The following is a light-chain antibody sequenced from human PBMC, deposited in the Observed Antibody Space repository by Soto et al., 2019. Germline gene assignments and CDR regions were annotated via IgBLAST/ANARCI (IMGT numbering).Light chain of an antibody. CDR1: QSISNY. V-gene: IGKV1-5*03. Sequence: DIQMTQSPSTLSASVGDRVSITCRARQSISNYLAWYQQKPGKAPKVLIYKASSLESGVPSRFSGSGSGTEFTLTIGSLQPDDFATYFCLQYNTYSPWTFGQGTKVEIK. CDR2: KAS. CDR3: LQYNTYSPWT. J-gene: IGKJ1*01.